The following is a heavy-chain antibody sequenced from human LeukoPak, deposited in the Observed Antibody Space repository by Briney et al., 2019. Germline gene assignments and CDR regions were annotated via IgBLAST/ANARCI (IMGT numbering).Heavy chain of an antibody. CDR3: ARTYYYGSGSYSSGDYYYYMDA. CDR1: GDTFTSYY. CDR2: INPSGDST. J-gene: IGHJ6*03. Sequence: GASVKVPCKASGDTFTSYYMHWVRQAPGQGLEWMGIINPSGDSTGSAQTFQGRVTMTRNTSISTAYMELSSLRSEDTAVYYCARTYYYGSGSYSSGDYYYYMDAWGKGTTVTISS. D-gene: IGHD3-10*01. V-gene: IGHV1-46*01.